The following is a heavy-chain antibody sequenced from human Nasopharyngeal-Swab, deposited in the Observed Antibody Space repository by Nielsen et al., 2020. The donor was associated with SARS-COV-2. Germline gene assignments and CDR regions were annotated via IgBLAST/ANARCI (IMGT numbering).Heavy chain of an antibody. D-gene: IGHD1-26*01. V-gene: IGHV3-64*04. CDR1: GFTFSLYA. J-gene: IGHJ4*02. CDR3: ARVGRMELRAY. CDR2: INDYEDKL. Sequence: GSLKISCVASGFTFSLYAMHWVRQAPGKGLEYVSTINDYEDKLYYADSVKGRFTISRDNSKNTLYLQMNSLRAEDTAVYYCARVGRMELRAYWGQGTLVTVSS.